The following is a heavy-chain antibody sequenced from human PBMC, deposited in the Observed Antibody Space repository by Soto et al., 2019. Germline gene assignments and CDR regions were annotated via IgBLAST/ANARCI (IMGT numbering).Heavy chain of an antibody. J-gene: IGHJ6*04. CDR1: GYSFPSQW. V-gene: IGHV5-51*01. Sequence: GESLKISCKCSGYSFPSQWIGWVRHTPGKGLEWMGSIYPADSDTRYSPSFQGQVTISADKSIRTAYLEWSNLKASDNAMYYCARIPPRTTSYYDHYYGIDVWGKGTKV. CDR2: IYPADSDT. CDR3: ARIPPRTTSYYDHYYGIDV. D-gene: IGHD2-21*01.